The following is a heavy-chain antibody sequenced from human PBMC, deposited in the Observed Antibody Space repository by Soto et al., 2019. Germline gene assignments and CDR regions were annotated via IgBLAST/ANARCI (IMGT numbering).Heavy chain of an antibody. J-gene: IGHJ6*02. CDR3: ARGVLGYCSSTSCGYYYYGMDV. V-gene: IGHV1-69*13. CDR2: IIPIFGTA. CDR1: GGTFSSYA. D-gene: IGHD2-2*01. Sequence: SVKVSCKASGGTFSSYAIRWVRQAPGQGLEWMGGIIPIFGTANYAQKFQGRVTITADGSTSTAYMELSSLRSEDTAVYYCARGVLGYCSSTSCGYYYYGMDVWGQGTTVTVSS.